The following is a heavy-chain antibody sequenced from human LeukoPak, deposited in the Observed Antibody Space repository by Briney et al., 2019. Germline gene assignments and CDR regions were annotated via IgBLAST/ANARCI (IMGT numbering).Heavy chain of an antibody. CDR2: ISSSSSYT. Sequence: GGSLRLSCVASGFTFSSYAMSWVRQAPGKRLEWVSYISSSSSYTNYADSVKGRFTISRDNAKNSLYLQMNRLRAEDTAVYYCATQSYGSGSYTDYWGQGTLVTVSS. V-gene: IGHV3-11*03. J-gene: IGHJ4*02. CDR3: ATQSYGSGSYTDY. D-gene: IGHD3-10*01. CDR1: GFTFSSYA.